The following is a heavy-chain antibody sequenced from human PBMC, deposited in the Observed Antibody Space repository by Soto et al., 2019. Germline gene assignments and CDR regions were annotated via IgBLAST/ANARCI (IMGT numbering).Heavy chain of an antibody. Sequence: SETLSLTCTVSGGSISSGDYYWSWVRQPPGTDSEYIGYIYYTGSTYYNPSLKSRVTISVDTSKNQFSLKLSSVTAADTAVYYCARDQYYDFWSAKQGYYGMDVWGQGTTVTVSS. CDR1: GGSISSGDYY. CDR3: ARDQYYDFWSAKQGYYGMDV. CDR2: IYYTGST. D-gene: IGHD3-3*01. V-gene: IGHV4-30-4*01. J-gene: IGHJ6*02.